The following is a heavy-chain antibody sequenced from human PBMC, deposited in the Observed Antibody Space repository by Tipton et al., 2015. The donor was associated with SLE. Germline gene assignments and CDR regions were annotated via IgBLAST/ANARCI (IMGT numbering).Heavy chain of an antibody. V-gene: IGHV4-4*07. D-gene: IGHD6-13*01. J-gene: IGHJ4*02. CDR3: ARRRGSSWYEDYFDY. CDR2: FYTDGST. Sequence: TLSLTCTVSGGSIGDNYWNWIRQSTGKGREWIWRFYTDGSTRHKPSLESRLNPSFESRVTMSVDPSKTQFSLKLSSVTAADTAVYYCARRRGSSWYEDYFDYWGQGTLVTVSS. CDR1: GGSIGDNY.